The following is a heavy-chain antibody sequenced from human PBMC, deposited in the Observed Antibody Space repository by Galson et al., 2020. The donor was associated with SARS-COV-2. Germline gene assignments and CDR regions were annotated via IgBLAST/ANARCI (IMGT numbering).Heavy chain of an antibody. V-gene: IGHV4-59*08. CDR2: ISDSGTT. CDR3: AKLAEGRRSSEDY. Sequence: ETSETLSLTCTVSRGSISGHYWSWIRQPPGKGLEWIGYISDSGTTNFNPSLKSRVTISLDPPKNQFSLKVNSVTAADTAIYYCAKLAEGRRSSEDYWGQGTLVTVSS. D-gene: IGHD1-26*01. CDR1: RGSISGHY. J-gene: IGHJ4*02.